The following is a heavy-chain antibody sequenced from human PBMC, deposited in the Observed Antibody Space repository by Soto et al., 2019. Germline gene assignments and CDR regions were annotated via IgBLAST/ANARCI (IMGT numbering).Heavy chain of an antibody. J-gene: IGHJ4*02. D-gene: IGHD1-7*01. CDR3: ARPVRQYNWNYAFDY. CDR1: GYTFSTYA. Sequence: ASVKVSCKASGYTFSTYAIHWVRQAPGQRLEWMGWINAGNGDTKYSQKFQGRVTITRDTSTSTAYMELSSLRSEDTAVYYCARPVRQYNWNYAFDYWGQGTLVTVSS. CDR2: INAGNGDT. V-gene: IGHV1-3*01.